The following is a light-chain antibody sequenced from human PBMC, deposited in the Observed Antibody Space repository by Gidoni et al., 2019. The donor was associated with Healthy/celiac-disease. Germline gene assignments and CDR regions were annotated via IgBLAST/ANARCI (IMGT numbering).Light chain of an antibody. J-gene: IGKJ3*01. CDR1: PSLLHRNGHNY. Sequence: EIVMPQSPLSLPVTPRETASSSCSSSPSLLHRNGHNYLDWYLQKPGQSPQLLIYLGSNRASGVPDRFSGSGSGTDFTLKISRVEAEDVGVYYCMQALKTPLTFGPGTKVDIK. V-gene: IGKV2-28*01. CDR2: LGS. CDR3: MQALKTPLT.